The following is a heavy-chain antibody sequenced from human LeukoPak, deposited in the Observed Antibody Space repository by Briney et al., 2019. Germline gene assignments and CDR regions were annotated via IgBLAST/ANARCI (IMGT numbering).Heavy chain of an antibody. Sequence: SETLSLTCTVSGGSISSYYWSWIRQPPGKGLEWIGYIYTSGSTNYNPSLKSRVTISVDTSKNQFSLKLSSVTAADTAVYYCARQGYCGGDCYSGVWFDPWGQGTLVTGSS. D-gene: IGHD2-21*02. V-gene: IGHV4-4*09. CDR2: IYTSGST. CDR1: GGSISSYY. CDR3: ARQGYCGGDCYSGVWFDP. J-gene: IGHJ5*02.